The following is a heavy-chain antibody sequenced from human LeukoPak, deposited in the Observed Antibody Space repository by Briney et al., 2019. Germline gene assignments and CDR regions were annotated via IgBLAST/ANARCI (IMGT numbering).Heavy chain of an antibody. D-gene: IGHD1-7*01. V-gene: IGHV1-58*02. J-gene: IGHJ4*02. CDR3: AAAPNWNSLNFDC. CDR2: IVLGSGNT. Sequence: ASVKVSCKASGFTFTRSAMQWVRQARGQHLEWMGWIVLGSGNTNYAQKFQERVTITRDMSTSTAYMELSSLTSEDTAIYYCAAAPNWNSLNFDCWGQGTLVTVSS. CDR1: GFTFTRSA.